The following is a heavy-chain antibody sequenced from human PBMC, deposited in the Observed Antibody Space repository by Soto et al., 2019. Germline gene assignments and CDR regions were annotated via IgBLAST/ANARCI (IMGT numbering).Heavy chain of an antibody. CDR1: GFTFSSYG. Sequence: GGSLRLSCAASGFTFSSYGMHWVRQAPGKGLEWVAVISYDGSNKYYADSVKGRFTISRDNSKNTLYLQMNSLRAEDTAVYYCANGFNYYYYGMDVWGQGTTVTVSS. D-gene: IGHD6-25*01. V-gene: IGHV3-30*18. J-gene: IGHJ6*02. CDR2: ISYDGSNK. CDR3: ANGFNYYYYGMDV.